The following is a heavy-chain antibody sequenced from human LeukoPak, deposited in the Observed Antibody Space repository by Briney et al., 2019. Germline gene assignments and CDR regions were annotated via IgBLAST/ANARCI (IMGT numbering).Heavy chain of an antibody. J-gene: IGHJ3*02. CDR2: IYYSGST. D-gene: IGHD3-9*01. V-gene: IGHV4-39*07. Sequence: SETLSLTCTVSGGSISSSSYYWGWIRQPPGKGLKWIGSIYYSGSTYYNPSLKSRVTILVDTSKNQFSLKLSSVTAADTAVYYCARAYYDILTGYYPGAFDIWGQGTMVTVSS. CDR3: ARAYYDILTGYYPGAFDI. CDR1: GGSISSSSYY.